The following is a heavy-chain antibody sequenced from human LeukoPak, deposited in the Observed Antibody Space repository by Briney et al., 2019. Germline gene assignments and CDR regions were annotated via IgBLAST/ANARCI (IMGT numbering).Heavy chain of an antibody. Sequence: GGSLRLSCAASGFTCSSYGMHWLRQAPGKGLEWVAFIRYDGSNKYYADSVKGRFTISRENSKNTLYLQMNSLRVEDTAVYYCAKDPGYQVVYCFDYWGQGTLVTVSS. V-gene: IGHV3-30*02. D-gene: IGHD2-2*01. CDR2: IRYDGSNK. J-gene: IGHJ4*02. CDR1: GFTCSSYG. CDR3: AKDPGYQVVYCFDY.